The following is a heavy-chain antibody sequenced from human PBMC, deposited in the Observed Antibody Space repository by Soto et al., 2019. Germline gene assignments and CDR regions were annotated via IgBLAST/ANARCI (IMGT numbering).Heavy chain of an antibody. J-gene: IGHJ5*02. CDR1: GLSLSTSGEA. CDR3: AHYVSTSPAGGFDP. CDR2: IYWDDDK. V-gene: IGHV2-5*02. D-gene: IGHD3-10*02. Sequence: QITLKESGPTLVKPTQTLTLTCTFSGLSLSTSGEAVGWIRQPPGKALEWLALIYWDDDKRYNTTLTTRLTITKDTSKNQVVLTLTNMDPVDTATFYCAHYVSTSPAGGFDPWGQGIVVTVSS.